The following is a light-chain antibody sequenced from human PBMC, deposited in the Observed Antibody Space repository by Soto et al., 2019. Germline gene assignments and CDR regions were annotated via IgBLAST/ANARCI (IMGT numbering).Light chain of an antibody. CDR2: GNT. J-gene: IGLJ1*01. Sequence: QSVLTQPPSVSGAPGQRVTISCTGSSSNIGTYYDVHWYQQLPGTAPKLLIYGNTNRPSGVPDRFSGSKSGTSASLAITGLQAEDEADYYCQSYDSSLSGYVFGSGTK. CDR1: SSNIGTYYD. CDR3: QSYDSSLSGYV. V-gene: IGLV1-40*01.